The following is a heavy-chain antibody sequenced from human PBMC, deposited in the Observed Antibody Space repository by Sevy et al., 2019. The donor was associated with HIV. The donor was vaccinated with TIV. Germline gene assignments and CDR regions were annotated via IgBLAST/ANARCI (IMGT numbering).Heavy chain of an antibody. J-gene: IGHJ6*02. V-gene: IGHV3-11*01. CDR1: GFTFSDYY. D-gene: IGHD6-19*01. Sequence: GGSLRLSCAASGFTFSDYYMSWIRQAPGKGLEWVSHISSSGSTIYYADSVKGRFTISRDNAKNSLYLQMNSLRAEDTAVYYCARGTGSSGWYFDYYGMDVWGQGTTVTVSS. CDR3: ARGTGSSGWYFDYYGMDV. CDR2: ISSSGSTI.